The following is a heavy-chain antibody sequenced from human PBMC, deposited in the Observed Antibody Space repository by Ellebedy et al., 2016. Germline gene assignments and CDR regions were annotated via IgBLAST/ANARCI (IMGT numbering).Heavy chain of an antibody. J-gene: IGHJ6*02. V-gene: IGHV4-34*01. Sequence: SETLSLTCAVYGGSFSGYYWSWIRQPPGKGPEWIGEINHSGSTNYNPSLKSRVTISVDTSKNQFSLKLSSVTAADTAVYYCARRRAMNIVSYYYYYGMDVWGQGTTVTVSS. CDR3: ARRRAMNIVSYYYYYGMDV. D-gene: IGHD3-16*02. CDR1: GGSFSGYY. CDR2: INHSGST.